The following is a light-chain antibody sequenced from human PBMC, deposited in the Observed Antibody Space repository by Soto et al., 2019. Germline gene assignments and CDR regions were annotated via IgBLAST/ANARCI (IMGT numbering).Light chain of an antibody. V-gene: IGKV3-11*01. CDR3: QQYGSSVT. CDR2: DAS. J-gene: IGKJ5*01. Sequence: EIVLTQSPATLSLYPVERATLSCRASQSVWTYLAWYQQKRGQAPRLLMYDASNRASGVPARFSGSGSGTDFTLTISSLEPEDFAVYYCQQYGSSVTFGQGTRLEIK. CDR1: QSVWTY.